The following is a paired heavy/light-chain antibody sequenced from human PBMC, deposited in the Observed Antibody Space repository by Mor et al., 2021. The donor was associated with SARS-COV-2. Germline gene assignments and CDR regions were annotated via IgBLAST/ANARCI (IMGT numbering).Light chain of an antibody. CDR2: SAS. CDR3: QKYNSDPPWT. CDR1: QGISNY. J-gene: IGKJ1*01. V-gene: IGKV1-27*01. Sequence: DIQMTQSPSSLSASVGDRVTITCRAGQGISNYLAWYQQKPGKVPKLLIYSASALQSGVPSRFSGSGSGTDFTLTISSLQPEDVATYYCQKYNSDPPWTFGQGTKVEI.
Heavy chain of an antibody. D-gene: IGHD1-26*01. V-gene: IGHV3-23*01. CDR1: GFTFSSSA. CDR2: ISRSGSRT. Sequence: EVQLLESGGGLVQPGGSLRLSCAASGFTFSSSAMSWVRQAPGKGLEWVSAISRSGSRTYYADSVKGRFTISRDNSKNTLYLQMNALRAEDTAVYYCSKEKVGATDFDYWGQGTLVTVSS. J-gene: IGHJ4*02. CDR3: SKEKVGATDFDY.